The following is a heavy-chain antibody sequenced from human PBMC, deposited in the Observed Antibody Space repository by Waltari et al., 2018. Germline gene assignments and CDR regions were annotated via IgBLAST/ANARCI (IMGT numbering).Heavy chain of an antibody. CDR1: GFDLDNYG. CDR3: ARDDRSIAALQY. J-gene: IGHJ4*02. V-gene: IGHV3-33*01. D-gene: IGHD6-6*01. Sequence: QVQLVESGGGVVQPGRSLRLSCAAYGFDLDNYGMHWVRQAPGKGLEWVAIIWVDGTTTYYADSVKGRFTISRDSSRNTVYLQMKSLRAEDTAVYYCARDDRSIAALQYWGQGTLVTVSS. CDR2: IWVDGTTT.